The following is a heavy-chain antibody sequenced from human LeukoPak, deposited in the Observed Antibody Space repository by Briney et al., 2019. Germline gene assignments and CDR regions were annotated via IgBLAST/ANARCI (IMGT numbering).Heavy chain of an antibody. CDR2: INSDGSST. J-gene: IGHJ4*02. CDR1: GFTFSSYW. D-gene: IGHD6-19*01. V-gene: IGHV3-74*01. CDR3: ARDSSGWYLFDY. Sequence: GGSLGLSCAASGFTFSSYWMHWVRQAPGKGLVWVSRINSDGSSTSYADSVKGRFTISRDNAKNTLYLQMNSLRAEDTAVYYCARDSSGWYLFDYWGQGTLVTVSS.